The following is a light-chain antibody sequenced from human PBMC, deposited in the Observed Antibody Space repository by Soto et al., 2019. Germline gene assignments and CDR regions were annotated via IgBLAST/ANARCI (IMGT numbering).Light chain of an antibody. V-gene: IGKV2D-29*01. J-gene: IGKJ4*01. Sequence: DIVMTQTPLSLSVTPGQPASISCKSSQTLLHSNGKTYLYWYLQKPGQPPQLLIHGVSNRFSGVPDRVSGGGSETDFTLKISRVEAEDVGVYYCMQSLNRPLTFGGGTKVEIK. CDR2: GVS. CDR1: QTLLHSNGKTY. CDR3: MQSLNRPLT.